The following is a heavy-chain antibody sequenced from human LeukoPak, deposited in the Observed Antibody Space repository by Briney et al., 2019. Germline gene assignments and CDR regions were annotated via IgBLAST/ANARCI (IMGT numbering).Heavy chain of an antibody. V-gene: IGHV3-30-3*01. J-gene: IGHJ4*02. D-gene: IGHD3-22*01. CDR1: GFTFNNYA. CDR2: ISYDGSNK. CDR3: ARDKAYKIVVADVDY. Sequence: GRSLRLSCAASGFTFNNYAMHWVRQAPGKGLEWVAAISYDGSNKYYADSAKGRFTISRDNSKNTLYLQMNSLRAEDTAVYYCARDKAYKIVVADVDYWGQGTLVTVSS.